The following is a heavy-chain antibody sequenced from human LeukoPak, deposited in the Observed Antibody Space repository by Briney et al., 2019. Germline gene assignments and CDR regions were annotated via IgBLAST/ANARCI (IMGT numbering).Heavy chain of an antibody. J-gene: IGHJ5*02. V-gene: IGHV3-74*01. CDR2: INSDGSST. CDR3: ARDFYRNGWYWFDP. CDR1: GFTFSSYW. D-gene: IGHD6-19*01. Sequence: GGSLRLSCAASGFTFSSYWMHWVRQAPGKGLVWVSRINSDGSSTNYADSVKGRFTISRDNAKDTLYLQMNSLRAEDTAVYYCARDFYRNGWYWFDPWGQGTLVTVSS.